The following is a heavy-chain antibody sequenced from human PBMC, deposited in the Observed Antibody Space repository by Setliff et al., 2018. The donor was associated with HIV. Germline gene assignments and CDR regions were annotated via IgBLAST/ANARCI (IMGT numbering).Heavy chain of an antibody. CDR1: GLHVRGAW. J-gene: IGHJ4*02. CDR3: AKDPCSGGSCYSGQFDY. Sequence: GGSLRLSCKPSGLHVRGAWMNWVRQAPGKGLEWVSAISGSGANTYYADSVKGRFTISRDNSKNTLYLQMNSLRVEDTAVYYCAKDPCSGGSCYSGQFDYWGQGTLVTVSS. D-gene: IGHD2-15*01. CDR2: ISGSGANT. V-gene: IGHV3-23*01.